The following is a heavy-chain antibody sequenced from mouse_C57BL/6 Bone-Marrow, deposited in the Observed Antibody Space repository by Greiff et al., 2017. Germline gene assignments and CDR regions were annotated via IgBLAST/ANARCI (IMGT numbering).Heavy chain of an antibody. CDR3: ARFTTGYFHY. J-gene: IGHJ2*01. CDR2: IHPNSGST. D-gene: IGHD1-1*01. CDR1: GYNFPSYW. V-gene: IGHV1-64*01. Sequence: QVQLQQPGAELVQPGASVQLSCKASGYNFPSYWMHWVKQRPGQGLEWIGMIHPNSGSTNYNEKFKSNVTLTVDKSSSTAYMQRSSLTSEYSAFYYGARFTTGYFHYRGQCTTLTASS.